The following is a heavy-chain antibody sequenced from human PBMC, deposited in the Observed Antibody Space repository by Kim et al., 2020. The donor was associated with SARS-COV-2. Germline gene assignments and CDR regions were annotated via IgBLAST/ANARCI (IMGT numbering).Heavy chain of an antibody. CDR3: AKSRAGGYYGSGTYGGRDF. CDR2: ISGNSGST. J-gene: IGHJ4*02. CDR1: GFTFSNYA. D-gene: IGHD3-10*01. V-gene: IGHV3-23*01. Sequence: GGSLRLSCAASGFTFSNYAMNWVRQAPGKGLEWVSSISGNSGSTYYADSVKGRFTISRDNPKNTLYLQMNSLRAEDTAVYYCAKSRAGGYYGSGTYGGRDFWGQATLVTVSS.